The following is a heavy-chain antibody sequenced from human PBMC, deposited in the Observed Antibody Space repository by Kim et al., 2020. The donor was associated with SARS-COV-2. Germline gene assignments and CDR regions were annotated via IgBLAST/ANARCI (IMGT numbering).Heavy chain of an antibody. Sequence: YADSVKGRFTISRDNAKNSLYLQMNSLRAEDTALYYCAKDIGERDYYGMDVWGQGTTVTVSS. V-gene: IGHV3-9*01. J-gene: IGHJ6*02. CDR3: AKDIGERDYYGMDV.